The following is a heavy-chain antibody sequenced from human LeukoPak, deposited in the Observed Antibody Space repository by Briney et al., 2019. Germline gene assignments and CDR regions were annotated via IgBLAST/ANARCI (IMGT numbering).Heavy chain of an antibody. D-gene: IGHD3-22*01. V-gene: IGHV4-30-2*01. CDR3: ARGQKDYYDSSGYPYFDY. CDR1: GGSISSSSYY. Sequence: SETLSLTCTVSGGSISSSSYYWGWIRQPPGKGLEWIGYIYHSGSTYYNPSLKSRVTISVDRSKNQFSLKLSSVTAADTAVYYCARGQKDYYDSSGYPYFDYWGQGTLVTVSS. CDR2: IYHSGST. J-gene: IGHJ4*02.